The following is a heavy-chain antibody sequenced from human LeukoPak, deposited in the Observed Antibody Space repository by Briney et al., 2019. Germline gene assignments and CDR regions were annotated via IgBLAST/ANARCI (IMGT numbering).Heavy chain of an antibody. CDR3: AREYDFWSGYYGMDV. CDR2: ISAYNGNT. CDR1: GYTFTSYG. J-gene: IGHJ6*02. D-gene: IGHD3-3*01. V-gene: IGHV1-18*01. Sequence: GASVKVSCKASGYTFTSYGISWVRQAPGQGLEWMGWISAYNGNTNYAQKLQGRVTMTTDTSTSTAYMELRSLRSDDTAAYYCAREYDFWSGYYGMDVWGQGITVTVSS.